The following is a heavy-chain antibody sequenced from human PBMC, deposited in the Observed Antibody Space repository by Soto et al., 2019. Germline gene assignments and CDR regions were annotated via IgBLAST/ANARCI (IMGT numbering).Heavy chain of an antibody. Sequence: SETLSLTCAVYGGSFSGYYWSWIRQPPGKGLEWIGEINHSGSTNYNPSLKSRVTISVDTSKNQFSLKLSSVTAADTAVYYCARALLIVVVPAAIRARNWFDPWGQGTLVTVSS. CDR1: GGSFSGYY. CDR3: ARALLIVVVPAAIRARNWFDP. V-gene: IGHV4-34*01. CDR2: INHSGST. D-gene: IGHD2-2*02. J-gene: IGHJ5*02.